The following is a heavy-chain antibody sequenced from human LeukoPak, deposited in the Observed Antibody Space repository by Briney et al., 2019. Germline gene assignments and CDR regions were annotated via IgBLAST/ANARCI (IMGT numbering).Heavy chain of an antibody. CDR3: ARNNGMDV. CDR1: GFPFSSDA. CDR2: VNRDGSET. Sequence: GGSLRLSCAGSGFPFSSDAMTWVRQVPGRGPEWVANVNRDGSETYYLDSVKGRFTISKDNAKNSLYLQMNSLRAEDTALYHCARNNGMDVWGQGTTVIVSS. V-gene: IGHV3-7*03. J-gene: IGHJ6*02.